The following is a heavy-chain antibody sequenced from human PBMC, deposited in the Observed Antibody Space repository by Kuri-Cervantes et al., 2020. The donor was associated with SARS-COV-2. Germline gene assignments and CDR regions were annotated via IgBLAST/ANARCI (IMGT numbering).Heavy chain of an antibody. CDR3: ARLPLLGGATYYYYYMDV. Sequence: ESLKISCTVSGGSISSSSYYWGWIRQPPGKGLEWIGSIYYSGSTYYNPSLKSRVTISVDTSKNQFSLKLSSVTAADTAVYYCARLPLLGGATYYYYYMDVWGKGTTVTVSS. CDR1: GGSISSSSYY. J-gene: IGHJ6*03. V-gene: IGHV4-39*01. D-gene: IGHD3-10*01. CDR2: IYYSGST.